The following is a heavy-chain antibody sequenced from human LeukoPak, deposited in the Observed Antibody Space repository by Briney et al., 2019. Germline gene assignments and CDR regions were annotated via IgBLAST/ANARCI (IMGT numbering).Heavy chain of an antibody. CDR1: GGTFSRYA. D-gene: IGHD3-10*01. CDR2: INPSGGST. Sequence: ASVKVSCKASGGTFSRYAISWVRQAPGQGLEWMGIINPSGGSTSYAQKFQGRVTMTRDTSTSTVYMELSSLRSEDTAVYYCARDWGHVYYYGSGSYPGNWFDPWGQGTLVTVSS. J-gene: IGHJ5*02. V-gene: IGHV1-46*01. CDR3: ARDWGHVYYYGSGSYPGNWFDP.